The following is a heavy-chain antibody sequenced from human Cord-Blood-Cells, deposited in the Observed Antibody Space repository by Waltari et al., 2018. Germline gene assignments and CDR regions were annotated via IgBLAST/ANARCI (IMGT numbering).Heavy chain of an antibody. V-gene: IGHV4-39*01. D-gene: IGHD3-10*01. J-gene: IGHJ4*02. CDR1: GGSISSSSYY. Sequence: QLQLQESGPGLVKPSETLSLTCTVSGGSISSSSYYWGWIRQPPGTELEWIGSIYYSGSTDSNPSLKSRVTISVDTSKNQFSLKLSSVTAADTAVYYCARILWFGELLDDYWGQGTLVTVSS. CDR3: ARILWFGELLDDY. CDR2: IYYSGST.